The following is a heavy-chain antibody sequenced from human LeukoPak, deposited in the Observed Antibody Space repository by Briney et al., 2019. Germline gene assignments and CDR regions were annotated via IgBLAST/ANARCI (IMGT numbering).Heavy chain of an antibody. CDR1: GGSISSYY. D-gene: IGHD1-26*01. V-gene: IGHV4-59*08. J-gene: IGHJ4*02. CDR2: IYYSGST. Sequence: SETLSLTCTVSGGSISSYYWSWIRQTPGKGLEWIGYIYYSGSTNYNPSLKSRVTISVDTSKNQFSLKLSSVTAADTAMYFCARHGASGSYLYYFDYWGQGTLVTVSS. CDR3: ARHGASGSYLYYFDY.